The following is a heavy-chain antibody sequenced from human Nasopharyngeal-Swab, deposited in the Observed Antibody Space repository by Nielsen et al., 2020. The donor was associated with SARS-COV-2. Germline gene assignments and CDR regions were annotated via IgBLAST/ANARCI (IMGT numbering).Heavy chain of an antibody. D-gene: IGHD4-23*01. CDR3: ARDYGGEGDYYYGMDV. CDR2: INPPGCTT. Sequence: ASVKVSCKASGYTFTSYYMHWVRQAPGQGLVWMGIINPPGCTTTYAQSFQGRVTMTRDTSTSTVYMKLSSLTSEDTAVYYCARDYGGEGDYYYGMDVWGQGTTVTVSS. CDR1: GYTFTSYY. J-gene: IGHJ6*02. V-gene: IGHV1-46*01.